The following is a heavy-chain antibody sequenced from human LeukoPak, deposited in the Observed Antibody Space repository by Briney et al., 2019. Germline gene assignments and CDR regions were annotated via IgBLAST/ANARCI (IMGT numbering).Heavy chain of an antibody. D-gene: IGHD3-16*02. CDR3: ASEYYDYVWGSYRYDP. Sequence: SVKVSCKASGGTFSSYAISWVRQAPGQGLEWLGRIIPIFGTANYAQKFQGRVTITTDESTSTAYMELSSLRSEDTAVYYCASEYYDYVWGSYRYDPWGQGTLVTVSS. CDR1: GGTFSSYA. J-gene: IGHJ5*02. CDR2: IIPIFGTA. V-gene: IGHV1-69*05.